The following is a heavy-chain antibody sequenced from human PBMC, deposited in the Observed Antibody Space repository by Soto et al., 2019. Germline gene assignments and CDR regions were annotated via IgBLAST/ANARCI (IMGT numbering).Heavy chain of an antibody. CDR1: GYSFTIYW. Sequence: GESLKIACKGSGYSFTIYWIAWVRQMPGKVLDLMGVIYPRDSYTRXXPSFQGQXXISAGESISTXYLQCXVLKASDTAIYYCARRTLAVAEDDYWCQGTLVTVSS. D-gene: IGHD6-19*01. CDR3: ARRTLAVAEDDY. CDR2: IYPRDSYT. J-gene: IGHJ4*02. V-gene: IGHV5-51*01.